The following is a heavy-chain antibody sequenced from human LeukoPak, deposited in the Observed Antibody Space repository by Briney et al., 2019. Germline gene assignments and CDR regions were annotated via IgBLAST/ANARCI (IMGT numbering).Heavy chain of an antibody. V-gene: IGHV4-34*01. CDR1: GGSFSGCY. J-gene: IGHJ3*02. CDR3: ARGPTYYYGSGSYRRMTAFDI. Sequence: SETLSLTCAVYGGSFSGCYWSWIRQPPGKGLEWIGEINHSGSTNYNPSLKSRVTISVDTSKNQFSLKLSSVTAADTAVYYCARGPTYYYGSGSYRRMTAFDIWGQGTMVTVSS. D-gene: IGHD3-10*01. CDR2: INHSGST.